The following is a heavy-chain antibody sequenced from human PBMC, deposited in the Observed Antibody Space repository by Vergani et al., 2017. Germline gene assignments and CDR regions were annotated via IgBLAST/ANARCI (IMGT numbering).Heavy chain of an antibody. V-gene: IGHV4-4*09. CDR3: ARSRPYCTSGSCPAI. J-gene: IGHJ4*02. Sequence: QVKLQESGPGLLKPSQTLSLTCTVSGDSMNTYYWSWIRQPPGKGPEWIGHIHTGGSTDLNPSFKSRVSISVDTSKSQFSLKLNSVTVADTAVYYCARSRPYCTSGSCPAIWGQGTLVTVSS. CDR1: GDSMNTYY. CDR2: IHTGGST. D-gene: IGHD2-15*01.